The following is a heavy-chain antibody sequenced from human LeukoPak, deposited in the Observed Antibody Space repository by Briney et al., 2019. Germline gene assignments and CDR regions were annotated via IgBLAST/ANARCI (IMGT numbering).Heavy chain of an antibody. CDR2: INTDGTVT. Sequence: GGSLRLPCAASGFTFRKYWMLWVRQAPGKGLQNVSRINTDGTVTTYADSVKGRFTHFRENADNTMFLQMNSVRDEDTAVYYCATKQWLAPPPDSWGQGTPVTVSS. CDR1: GFTFRKYW. J-gene: IGHJ4*02. CDR3: ATKQWLAPPPDS. D-gene: IGHD6-19*01. V-gene: IGHV3-74*01.